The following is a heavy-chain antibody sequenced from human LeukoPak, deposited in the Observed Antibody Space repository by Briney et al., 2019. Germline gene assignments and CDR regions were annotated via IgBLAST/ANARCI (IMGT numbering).Heavy chain of an antibody. CDR3: ARDGSLRFLNWFDP. CDR1: GFTFSSYS. Sequence: GGPLRLSCAASGFTFSSYSMNWVRQAPGKGLEWVSYISSSSSTIYYADSVKGRFTISRDNAKNSLYLQMNSLRAEDTAVYYCARDGSLRFLNWFDPWGQGTLVTVSS. CDR2: ISSSSSTI. V-gene: IGHV3-48*01. J-gene: IGHJ5*02. D-gene: IGHD3-3*01.